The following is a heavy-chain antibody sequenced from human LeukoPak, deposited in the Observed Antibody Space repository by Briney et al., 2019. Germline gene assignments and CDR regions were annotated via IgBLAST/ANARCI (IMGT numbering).Heavy chain of an antibody. D-gene: IGHD6-19*01. V-gene: IGHV3-7*01. CDR2: IKQDGSEK. CDR1: GFTFSSYW. J-gene: IGHJ4*02. CDR3: AKNALSMGPRAVAGLSDY. Sequence: GGSLRLSCAASGFTFSSYWMSWVRQAPGKGLEWVANIKQDGSEKYYVDSVKGRFTISRDNAKNSLYLQTNSLRAEDTAVYYCAKNALSMGPRAVAGLSDYWGQGTLVTVSS.